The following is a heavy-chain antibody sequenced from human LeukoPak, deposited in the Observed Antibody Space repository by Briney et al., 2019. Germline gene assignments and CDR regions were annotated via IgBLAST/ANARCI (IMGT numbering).Heavy chain of an antibody. J-gene: IGHJ4*02. D-gene: IGHD2-15*01. V-gene: IGHV3-30-3*01. Sequence: PGGSLRLSCAASGFTFSSYAMSWVRQAPGKGLEWVAVISYDGSNKYYADSVKGRFTISRDNSKNTLYLQMNSLRAEDTAVYYCATHGVVVAATDFDYWGQGTLVTVSS. CDR3: ATHGVVVAATDFDY. CDR2: ISYDGSNK. CDR1: GFTFSSYA.